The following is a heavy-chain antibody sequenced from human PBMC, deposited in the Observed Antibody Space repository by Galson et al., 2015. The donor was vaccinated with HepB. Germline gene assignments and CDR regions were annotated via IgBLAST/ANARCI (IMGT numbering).Heavy chain of an antibody. CDR3: VRMGDRSGYSSC. V-gene: IGHV3-73*01. CDR1: GFSFSGTA. D-gene: IGHD3-22*01. J-gene: IGHJ4*02. CDR2: IGNESYNYAT. Sequence: SLIICYAGSGFSFSGTAMHWVRQASGERLEWVCRIGNESYNYATAYNASVKGRFTISRDESKNTAYLQMNNLRTEDTAVYYCVRMGDRSGYSSCWGRGTLVTVSS.